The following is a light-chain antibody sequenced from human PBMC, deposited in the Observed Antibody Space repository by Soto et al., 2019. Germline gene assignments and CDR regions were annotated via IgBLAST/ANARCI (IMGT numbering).Light chain of an antibody. CDR2: GAS. J-gene: IGKJ1*01. CDR1: QSVSSN. Sequence: EIVMTQSPATLSVSPGERATLSCRASQSVSSNLAWYQQKPGQAPRLLIYGASSRATGIPDRFIGSGSGTDFTLTISRLEPEDFAVYYCQQYGSSPTTFGQGTKVDIK. CDR3: QQYGSSPTT. V-gene: IGKV3-20*01.